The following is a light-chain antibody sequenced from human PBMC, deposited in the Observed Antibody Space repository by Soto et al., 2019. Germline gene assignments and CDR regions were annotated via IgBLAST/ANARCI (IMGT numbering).Light chain of an antibody. V-gene: IGKV3-20*01. J-gene: IGKJ1*01. Sequence: EIVLTQSPATLSVSPGERATLSCRASQSVSSNLAWYQQKPGQAPRLLIYDAFSRAAGIPDRFSGSGSGTDFTLTISRLEPEDFEVYYCQWYGRSPRTFGQGTKVDIK. CDR3: QWYGRSPRT. CDR2: DAF. CDR1: QSVSSN.